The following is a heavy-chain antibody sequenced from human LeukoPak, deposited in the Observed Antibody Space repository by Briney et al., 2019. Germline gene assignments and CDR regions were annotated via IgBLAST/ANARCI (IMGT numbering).Heavy chain of an antibody. CDR1: GFTFSSYG. J-gene: IGHJ6*02. Sequence: PGRSLRLSCAASGFTFSSYGMHWVRRAPGKGLEWVAVISYDGSNKYYADSVKGRFTISRDNSKNTLYLQMNSLRAEDTAEYYCAKDIAAAGPYYYYYGMDVWGQGTTVTVSS. D-gene: IGHD6-13*01. CDR3: AKDIAAAGPYYYYYGMDV. V-gene: IGHV3-30*18. CDR2: ISYDGSNK.